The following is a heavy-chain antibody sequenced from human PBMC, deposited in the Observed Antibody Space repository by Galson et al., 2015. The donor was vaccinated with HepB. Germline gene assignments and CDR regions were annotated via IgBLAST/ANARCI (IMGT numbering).Heavy chain of an antibody. CDR3: ARDRLCSSTSCYGVFDY. Sequence: SLRLSCAASGFTFSSYAMHWVRQAPGKGLEWVAVISYDGSNKYYADSVKGRFTISRDNSKNTLYLQMNSLRAEDTAVYYCARDRLCSSTSCYGVFDYWGQGTLVTVSS. V-gene: IGHV3-30*04. CDR2: ISYDGSNK. J-gene: IGHJ4*02. D-gene: IGHD2-2*01. CDR1: GFTFSSYA.